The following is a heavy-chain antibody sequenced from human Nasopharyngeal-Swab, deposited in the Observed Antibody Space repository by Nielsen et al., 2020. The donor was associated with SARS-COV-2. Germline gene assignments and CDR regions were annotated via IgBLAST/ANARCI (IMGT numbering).Heavy chain of an antibody. V-gene: IGHV1-69*01. CDR2: IIPIFGTA. Sequence: WVRQAPGQGLEWMGGIIPIFGTANYAQKFQGRVTITADESTSTAYMELSSLRSEDTVVYYCARVRNFWSGYPNYYYYYYMDVWGKGTTVTVSS. D-gene: IGHD3-3*01. CDR3: ARVRNFWSGYPNYYYYYYMDV. J-gene: IGHJ6*03.